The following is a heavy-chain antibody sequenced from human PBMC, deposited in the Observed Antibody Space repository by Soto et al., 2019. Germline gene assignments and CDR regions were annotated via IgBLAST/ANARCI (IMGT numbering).Heavy chain of an antibody. J-gene: IGHJ6*03. CDR2: ISAYNGNT. Sequence: ASVKVSCKASGYSFISYYLHWVRQAPGQGLEWMGLISAYNGNTNYAQKLQGRVTMTTDTSTSTAYMELRSLRSDGTAVYYCARGYDFWSASHQIDYYYYYYMDVWGKGTTVTVSS. CDR3: ARGYDFWSASHQIDYYYYYYMDV. CDR1: GYSFISYY. D-gene: IGHD3-3*01. V-gene: IGHV1-18*04.